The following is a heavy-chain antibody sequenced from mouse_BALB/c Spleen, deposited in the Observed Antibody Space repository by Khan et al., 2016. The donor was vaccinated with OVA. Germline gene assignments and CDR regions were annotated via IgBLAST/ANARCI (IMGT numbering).Heavy chain of an antibody. Sequence: QVQLQQPGAELVRPGTSVKMSCKAAGYTFTNYWIGWVKQRPGHGLEWIGDTYPGGGYTNYNEKFKGKATLTADTSSSTAYMQLSGLTSEDSAIYYCASRRTARATWDYFDYWGQGTTLTVSS. CDR2: TYPGGGYT. V-gene: IGHV1-63*02. J-gene: IGHJ2*01. CDR1: GYTFTNYW. CDR3: ASRRTARATWDYFDY. D-gene: IGHD3-2*01.